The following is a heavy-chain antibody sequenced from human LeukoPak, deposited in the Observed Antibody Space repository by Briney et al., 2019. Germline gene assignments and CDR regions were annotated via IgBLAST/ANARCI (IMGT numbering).Heavy chain of an antibody. CDR1: GGSISSGSYY. J-gene: IGHJ6*02. CDR2: IYTSGST. D-gene: IGHD3-10*01. CDR3: ARDLGDDSDYYYYGMDV. Sequence: PSPTLSLTCTVAGGSISSGSYYWSWIRQPAGKGLQWIVRIYTSGSTNYNPSLKSRFTISVYTSKNQFSLKLSSVTAADTAVYYCARDLGDDSDYYYYGMDVWGQGTTVTVSS. V-gene: IGHV4-61*02.